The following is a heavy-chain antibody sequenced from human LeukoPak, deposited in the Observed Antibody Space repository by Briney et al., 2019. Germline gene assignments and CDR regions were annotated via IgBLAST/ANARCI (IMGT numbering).Heavy chain of an antibody. CDR1: GYSISSGYY. CDR3: ARDHYYGSGRWFDP. V-gene: IGHV4-38-2*02. CDR2: IYHSGST. Sequence: SETLSLTCTVSGYSISSGYYWGWIRQPPGKGLEWIGSIYHSGSTYYNPSLKSRVTISVDTSKNQFSLKLSSVTAADTAVYYCARDHYYGSGRWFDPWGQGTLVTVSS. J-gene: IGHJ5*02. D-gene: IGHD3-10*01.